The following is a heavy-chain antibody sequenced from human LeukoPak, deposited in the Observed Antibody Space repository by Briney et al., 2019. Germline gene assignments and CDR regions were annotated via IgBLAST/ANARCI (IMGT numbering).Heavy chain of an antibody. CDR1: GFTFTNAW. V-gene: IGHV3-15*01. Sequence: GGSLRLSCADSGFTFTNAWMSWVRQAPGKGLEWIGRIKSKTDGGTTDYAAPVKGRFTISRDDSKNTLYLQMNSLKTEDTAVYYCTTARNSNYYYYGMDVWGQGTTVTVSS. D-gene: IGHD4-11*01. CDR3: TTARNSNYYYYGMDV. CDR2: IKSKTDGGTT. J-gene: IGHJ6*02.